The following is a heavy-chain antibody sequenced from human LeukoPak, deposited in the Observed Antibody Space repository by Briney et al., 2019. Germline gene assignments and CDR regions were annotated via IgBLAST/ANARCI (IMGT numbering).Heavy chain of an antibody. J-gene: IGHJ4*02. CDR2: ICPGDSDT. V-gene: IGHV5-51*01. Sequence: PGESLKISCKGSGYSFTNYWIGWVRQMPGKGLEWMGIICPGDSDTRYSPSFQGQVTISADKSISTAYLQWSSLKASDTAMYYCARRTDRSFWYLDYWGQGTLVTVSS. CDR1: GYSFTNYW. CDR3: ARRTDRSFWYLDY.